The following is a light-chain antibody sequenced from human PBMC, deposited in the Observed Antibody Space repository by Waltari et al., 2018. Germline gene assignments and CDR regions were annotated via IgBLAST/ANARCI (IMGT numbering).Light chain of an antibody. CDR3: ASWDYRLNGSV. J-gene: IGLJ2*01. CDR1: NSHSGSSP. CDR2: SDN. V-gene: IGLV1-44*01. Sequence: QSVMTQPPSASGTPGQRVSLSRSGSNSHSGSSPVNRYQQLPGAAPKVLIYSDNRRPWGVPDRFSGSKSGTSASLAITGLQSEDEADYYGASWDYRLNGSVFGGGTRLTVL.